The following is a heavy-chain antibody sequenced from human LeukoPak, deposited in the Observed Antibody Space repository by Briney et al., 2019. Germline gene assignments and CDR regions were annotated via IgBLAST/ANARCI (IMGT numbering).Heavy chain of an antibody. CDR1: GFTFSNAW. D-gene: IGHD3-10*01. CDR2: IKQDGSEK. CDR3: ARRLRGLITYYFDY. Sequence: GGSLRLSCAASGFTFSNAWMSWVRQAPGKGLEWVANIKQDGSEKYYVDSVKGRFTISRDNANNSLYLQMNSLRAEDTAVYYCARRLRGLITYYFDYWGQGTLVTVSS. J-gene: IGHJ4*02. V-gene: IGHV3-7*04.